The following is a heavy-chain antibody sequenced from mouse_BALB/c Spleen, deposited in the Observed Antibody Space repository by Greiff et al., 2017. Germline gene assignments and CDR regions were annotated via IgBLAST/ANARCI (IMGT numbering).Heavy chain of an antibody. V-gene: IGHV5-4*02. J-gene: IGHJ2*01. CDR3: ARAYYGSSPDY. CDR2: ISDGGSYT. CDR1: GFTFSDYY. D-gene: IGHD1-1*01. Sequence: DVMLVESGGGLVKPGGSLKLSCAASGFTFSDYYMYWVRQTPEKRLEWVATISDGGSYTYYPDSVKGRFTISRDNAKNNLYLQMSSLKSEDTAMYYCARAYYGSSPDYWGQGTTLTVSS.